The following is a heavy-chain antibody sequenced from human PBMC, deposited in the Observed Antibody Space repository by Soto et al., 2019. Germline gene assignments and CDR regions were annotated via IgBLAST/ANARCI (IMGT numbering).Heavy chain of an antibody. V-gene: IGHV1-18*01. J-gene: IGHJ5*02. D-gene: IGHD3-3*01. CDR3: ARVDDFWSGYGWFDP. CDR1: GYTFTSYG. Sequence: SVKVSCKASGYTFTSYGISWVRQAPGQGLEWMGWISAYNGNTNYAQKLQGRVTMTTDTSTSTAYMELRSLRSDDTAVYYCARVDDFWSGYGWFDPWGQGTLVTVSS. CDR2: ISAYNGNT.